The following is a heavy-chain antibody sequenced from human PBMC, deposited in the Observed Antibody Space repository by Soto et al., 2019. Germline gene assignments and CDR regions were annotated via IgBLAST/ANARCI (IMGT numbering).Heavy chain of an antibody. CDR1: GHTFTNYG. V-gene: IGHV1-18*01. D-gene: IGHD2-2*01. J-gene: IGHJ5*02. CDR3: ARVIPGAEAWFGP. CDR2: ISAYTDNP. Sequence: ASVKVSCKASGHTFTNYGVTWVRQAPGQGLEWMGWISAYTDNPNYAQKFQGRVTMTIDTSTTTAYMDLRSLTSDDTAVYYCARVIPGAEAWFGPWGQGTLVTVSS.